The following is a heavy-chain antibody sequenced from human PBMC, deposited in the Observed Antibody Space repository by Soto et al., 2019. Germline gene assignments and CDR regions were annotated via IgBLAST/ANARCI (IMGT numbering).Heavy chain of an antibody. D-gene: IGHD4-4*01. J-gene: IGHJ4*02. V-gene: IGHV3-21*01. CDR3: AREHYLDYSNYEDTAVNFDY. CDR2: ISSSSSYI. Sequence: GVSLRLSCAASGFTFSSYSMNWVRQAPGKGLEWVSSISSSSSYIYYADSVKGRFTISRDNAKNSLYLQMNSLRAEDTAVYYCAREHYLDYSNYEDTAVNFDYWGQGTLVTVSS. CDR1: GFTFSSYS.